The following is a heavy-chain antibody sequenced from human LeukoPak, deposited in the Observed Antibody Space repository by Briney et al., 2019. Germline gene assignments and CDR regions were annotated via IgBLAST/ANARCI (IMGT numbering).Heavy chain of an antibody. Sequence: PSETLSLTCTVSGGSISSYYWSWIRQPPGKGLEWIGYFYYSGSTNYNPSLKSRVTISVDTSKNQFSLKLSSVTAADTAVYYCATHSSWDDAFDIWGQGTMVTVSS. CDR3: ATHSSWDDAFDI. D-gene: IGHD6-13*01. CDR1: GGSISSYY. CDR2: FYYSGST. V-gene: IGHV4-59*08. J-gene: IGHJ3*02.